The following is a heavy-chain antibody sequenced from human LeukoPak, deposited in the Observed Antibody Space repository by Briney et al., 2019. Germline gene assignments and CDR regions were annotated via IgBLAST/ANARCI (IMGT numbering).Heavy chain of an antibody. D-gene: IGHD2-2*01. CDR3: AKGARDQLLNGDAFDI. Sequence: PGGSLRLSCAASGFTFDDYAMHWVRQAPGKGLEWVSGISWNSGSIGYADSVKGRFTISRDNAKNSLYLQMNSLRAEDMPLYYCAKGARDQLLNGDAFDIWGQGTMVTVSS. CDR1: GFTFDDYA. V-gene: IGHV3-9*03. J-gene: IGHJ3*02. CDR2: ISWNSGSI.